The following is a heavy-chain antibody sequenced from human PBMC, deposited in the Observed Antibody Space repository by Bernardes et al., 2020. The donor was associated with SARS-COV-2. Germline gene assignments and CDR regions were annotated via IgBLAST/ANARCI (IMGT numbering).Heavy chain of an antibody. V-gene: IGHV3-23*01. D-gene: IGHD3-9*01. CDR2: ISSRGDYT. Sequence: GGSLRLSCAASGFPFSTYAMSWVRQAPGKGLEWVAGISSRGDYTNYAESVKGRFTISRDNSKNLLFLQMNSLRAEDTALYYCATKPGYFESWGQGTLVTGSS. J-gene: IGHJ4*02. CDR1: GFPFSTYA. CDR3: ATKPGYFES.